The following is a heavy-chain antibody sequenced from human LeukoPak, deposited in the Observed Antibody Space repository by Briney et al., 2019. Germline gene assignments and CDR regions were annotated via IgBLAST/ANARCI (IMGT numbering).Heavy chain of an antibody. CDR2: IYYSGST. D-gene: IGHD5-24*01. CDR3: AREKLFRDGYTHYYHYYMDV. J-gene: IGHJ6*03. Sequence: SETLSLTCTVSGGSISSYYWSWIRQPPGKGLEWSGYIYYSGSTNYNPSLKSRVTISVDTSKNQFSLKLSSVTAADTAVYYCAREKLFRDGYTHYYHYYMDVWGKGTTVTISS. V-gene: IGHV4-59*01. CDR1: GGSISSYY.